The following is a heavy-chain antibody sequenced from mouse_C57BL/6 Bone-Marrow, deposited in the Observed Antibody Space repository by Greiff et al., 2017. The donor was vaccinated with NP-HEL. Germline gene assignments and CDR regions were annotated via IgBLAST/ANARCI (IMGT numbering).Heavy chain of an antibody. CDR3: ARWRRDYEGYFDV. V-gene: IGHV1-66*01. D-gene: IGHD1-1*01. CDR2: IYPGSGNT. Sequence: VQLQQSGPELVKPGASVKISCKASGYSFTSYYIHWVKQRPGQGLEWIGWIYPGSGNTKYNEKFKGKATLTADTSSSTAYMQLSSLTSEDSAVYYCARWRRDYEGYFDVWGTGTTVTVSS. J-gene: IGHJ1*03. CDR1: GYSFTSYY.